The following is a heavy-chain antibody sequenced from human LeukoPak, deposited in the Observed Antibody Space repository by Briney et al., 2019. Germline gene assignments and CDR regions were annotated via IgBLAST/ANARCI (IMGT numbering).Heavy chain of an antibody. Sequence: GGSLRLSCAASGFTFSSYWMSWVRQAPGKGLEWVANIKQDGSEKYYVDSVKGRFTISRDNAKNSLYLQMNSLRAEDTAVYYCAREGSSSWYSTPYFDYWGQGTLVTVSS. V-gene: IGHV3-7*01. CDR2: IKQDGSEK. J-gene: IGHJ4*02. CDR1: GFTFSSYW. CDR3: AREGSSSWYSTPYFDY. D-gene: IGHD6-13*01.